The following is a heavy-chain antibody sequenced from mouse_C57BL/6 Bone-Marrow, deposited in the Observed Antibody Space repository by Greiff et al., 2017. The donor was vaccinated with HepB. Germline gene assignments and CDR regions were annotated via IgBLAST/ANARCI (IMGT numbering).Heavy chain of an antibody. CDR3: ARDGKIWFAY. J-gene: IGHJ3*01. V-gene: IGHV5-17*01. CDR2: ISSGSSTI. Sequence: EVKVEESGGGLVKPGGSLKLSCAASGFTFSDYGMHWVRQAPEKGLEWVAYISSGSSTIYYADTVKGRFTISRDNAKNTLFLQMTSLRSEDTAMYYCARDGKIWFAYWGQGTLVTVSA. D-gene: IGHD2-1*01. CDR1: GFTFSDYG.